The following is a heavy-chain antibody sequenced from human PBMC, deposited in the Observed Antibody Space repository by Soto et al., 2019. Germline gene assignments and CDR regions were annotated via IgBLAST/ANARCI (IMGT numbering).Heavy chain of an antibody. J-gene: IGHJ3*02. V-gene: IGHV3-9*01. CDR2: ISQNSGRI. CDR1: GFTFDDYA. Sequence: PGGSLRLSCAASGFTFDDYAMHWVRQAPGKGLEWVSGISQNSGRIVYADSVQGRFTISRDNAKNSLYLQMNSLRAEDTALYYCVKDIYGYGDFDAFDMWGQGTMVTVSS. CDR3: VKDIYGYGDFDAFDM. D-gene: IGHD4-17*01.